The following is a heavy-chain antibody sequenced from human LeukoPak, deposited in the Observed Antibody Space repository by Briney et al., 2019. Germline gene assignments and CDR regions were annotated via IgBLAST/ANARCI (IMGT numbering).Heavy chain of an antibody. J-gene: IGHJ3*02. V-gene: IGHV3-7*03. Sequence: PGGSLRLSCAASGFTFSSYWMSWVRQAPGKGLEWVANIKQDGSEKYYVDSVKGRFTISRDNSKNTLYLQMNSLRAEDTAVYYCAKDPNYDTHDAFDIWGQGTMVTVSS. CDR3: AKDPNYDTHDAFDI. CDR1: GFTFSSYW. CDR2: IKQDGSEK. D-gene: IGHD1-7*01.